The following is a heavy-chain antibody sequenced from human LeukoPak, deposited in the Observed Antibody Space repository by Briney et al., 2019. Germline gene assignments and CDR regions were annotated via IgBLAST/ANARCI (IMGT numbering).Heavy chain of an antibody. CDR2: ISGSGGGT. CDR3: ARDLRYYSI. D-gene: IGHD3-10*01. J-gene: IGHJ4*02. V-gene: IGHV3-23*01. Sequence: GGSLRLSCAASGFTVRNNYMNWVRQAPGKGLEWVSAISGSGGGTYYADSMQGRFTISRDNSKNTLYLQMTSLRAEDTAVYYCARDLRYYSIWGQGTLVTVSS. CDR1: GFTVRNNY.